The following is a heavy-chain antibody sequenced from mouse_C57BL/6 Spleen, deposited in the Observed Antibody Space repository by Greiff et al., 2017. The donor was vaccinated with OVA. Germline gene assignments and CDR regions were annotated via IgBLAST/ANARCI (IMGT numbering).Heavy chain of an antibody. CDR2: ISYDGSN. J-gene: IGHJ4*01. V-gene: IGHV3-6*01. D-gene: IGHD1-1*01. CDR1: GYSITSGYY. Sequence: EVKLMESGPGLVKPSQSLSLTCSVTGYSITSGYYWNWIRQFPGNKLEWMGYISYDGSNNYNPSLKNRISITRDTSKNQFFLKLNSVTTEDTATYYCAILKAMDYWGQGTSVTVSS. CDR3: AILKAMDY.